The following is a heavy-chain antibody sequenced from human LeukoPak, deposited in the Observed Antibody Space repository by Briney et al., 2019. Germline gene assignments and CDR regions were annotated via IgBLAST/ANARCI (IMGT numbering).Heavy chain of an antibody. Sequence: SETLSLTCTVSGYSISSGYYWGWIRQPPGKGLEWIGSIYHSGSTYYNPSLKSRVTISVDTSKNQFSLKLSSVTAADTAVYYCARQYCSGGSCFTLDPWGQGALVTVSS. J-gene: IGHJ5*02. V-gene: IGHV4-38-2*02. CDR1: GYSISSGYY. CDR2: IYHSGST. CDR3: ARQYCSGGSCFTLDP. D-gene: IGHD2-15*01.